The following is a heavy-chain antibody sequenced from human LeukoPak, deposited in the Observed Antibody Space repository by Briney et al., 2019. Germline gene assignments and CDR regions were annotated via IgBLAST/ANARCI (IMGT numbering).Heavy chain of an antibody. CDR1: GGSISSYY. CDR2: IYYGGST. CDR3: ARVGSGRTSYYFDY. Sequence: SETLSLTCTVSGGSISSYYWSWIRQPPGKGLEWIGYIYYGGSTNYNPSLKSRVTISEDTSKNQFSLKLSSVTAADTAVYYCARVGSGRTSYYFDYWGQGALVTVSS. J-gene: IGHJ4*02. D-gene: IGHD3-10*01. V-gene: IGHV4-59*01.